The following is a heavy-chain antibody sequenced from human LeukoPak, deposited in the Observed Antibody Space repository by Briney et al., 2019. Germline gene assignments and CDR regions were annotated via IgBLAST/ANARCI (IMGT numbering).Heavy chain of an antibody. Sequence: SETLSLTCTVSGGSISSSSYYWGWIRQPPGKGLEWIGSIYYSGSTYYNPSLKSRVTISVDTSKNQFSLKLSSVTAADTAVYYCARTTEGYCRGRSCYSYYYYMDVWGKGTTVTVSS. CDR3: ARTTEGYCRGRSCYSYYYYMDV. CDR1: GGSISSSSYY. V-gene: IGHV4-39*07. J-gene: IGHJ6*03. CDR2: IYYSGST. D-gene: IGHD2-15*01.